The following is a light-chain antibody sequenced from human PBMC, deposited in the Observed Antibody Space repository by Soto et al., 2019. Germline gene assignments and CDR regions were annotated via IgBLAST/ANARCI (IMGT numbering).Light chain of an antibody. V-gene: IGLV2-8*01. CDR3: SSYGGSNNLV. CDR2: EVY. J-gene: IGLJ2*01. CDR1: SGDVGGYNY. Sequence: QSVLTQPPSASGSPGQSVTISCTGTSGDVGGYNYVSWYQQHPGKAPKLMIYEVYQRPSGVPDRFSGSKSGNTASLTVSGLQAEDEADYYCSSYGGSNNLVFGGGTKLTVL.